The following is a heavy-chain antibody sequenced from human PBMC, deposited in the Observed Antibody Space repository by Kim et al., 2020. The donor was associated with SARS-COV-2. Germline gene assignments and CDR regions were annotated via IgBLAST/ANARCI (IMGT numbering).Heavy chain of an antibody. CDR3: ARDRWRAYYYDSSGYFPGY. CDR2: INPSGGST. Sequence: ASVKVSCKASGYTFTSYYMHWVRQAPGQGLEWMGIINPSGGSTSYAQKFQGRVTMTRDTSTSTVYMELSSLRSEDTAVYYCARDRWRAYYYDSSGYFPGYWGQGTLVTVSS. V-gene: IGHV1-46*01. D-gene: IGHD3-22*01. CDR1: GYTFTSYY. J-gene: IGHJ4*02.